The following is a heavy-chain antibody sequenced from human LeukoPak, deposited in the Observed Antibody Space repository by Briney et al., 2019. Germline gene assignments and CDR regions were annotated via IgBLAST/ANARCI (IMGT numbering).Heavy chain of an antibody. CDR3: ARDRSGFSGYDFFDY. V-gene: IGHV3-23*01. D-gene: IGHD5-12*01. CDR2: ISGSGGST. J-gene: IGHJ4*02. CDR1: GFTFSSYA. Sequence: GGSLRLSCAASGFTFSSYAMSWVRQAPGKGLEWVSGISGSGGSTYYADSVKGRFTISRDNSKNTLYLQMNSLRAEDTAVYYCARDRSGFSGYDFFDYWGQGTLVTVSS.